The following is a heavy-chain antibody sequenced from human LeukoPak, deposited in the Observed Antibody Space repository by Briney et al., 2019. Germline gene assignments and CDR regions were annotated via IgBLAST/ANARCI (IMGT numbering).Heavy chain of an antibody. V-gene: IGHV1-69*04. Sequence: ASVKVSCKASGGTFSSYAISWVRQAPGQGLEWMGRIIPILGIANYAQKFQGRATITADKSTSTAYMELSSLRSEDTAVYYCAREWDDSSGYYHYWGQGTLVTVSS. CDR1: GGTFSSYA. J-gene: IGHJ4*02. D-gene: IGHD3-22*01. CDR3: AREWDDSSGYYHY. CDR2: IIPILGIA.